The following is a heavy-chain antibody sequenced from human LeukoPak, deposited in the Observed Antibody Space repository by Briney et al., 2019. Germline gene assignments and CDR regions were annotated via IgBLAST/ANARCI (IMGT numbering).Heavy chain of an antibody. J-gene: IGHJ5*02. Sequence: AGGSLRLSCVASGFTFSGYWMHWVRQAPGKGLVWVSRIKSDGSSTTYADSVKGRFTASRDNAKNTLYLQMSSLRAEDTAVYYCVRSDWFDPWGQGTLVTVSS. CDR1: GFTFSGYW. CDR3: VRSDWFDP. V-gene: IGHV3-74*03. CDR2: IKSDGSST.